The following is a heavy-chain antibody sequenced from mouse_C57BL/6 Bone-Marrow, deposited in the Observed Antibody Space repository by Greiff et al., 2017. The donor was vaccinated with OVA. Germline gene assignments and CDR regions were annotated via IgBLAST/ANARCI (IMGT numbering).Heavy chain of an antibody. Sequence: EVKLMESGGGLVQPGGSMKLSCVASGFTFSNYWMNWVRQSPEKGLEWVAQIRLKSDNYATHYAESVKGRFTISRDDSKSSVYLQMNNLRAEDTGIYYCTGGTLMDYWGQGTSVTVSS. V-gene: IGHV6-3*01. D-gene: IGHD3-3*01. CDR3: TGGTLMDY. CDR1: GFTFSNYW. CDR2: IRLKSDNYAT. J-gene: IGHJ4*01.